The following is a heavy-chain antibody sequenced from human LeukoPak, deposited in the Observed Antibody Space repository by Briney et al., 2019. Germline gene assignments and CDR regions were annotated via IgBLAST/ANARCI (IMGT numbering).Heavy chain of an antibody. J-gene: IGHJ6*04. V-gene: IGHV4-4*02. CDR3: ARQINRWFGELLPSLHYYYGMDV. CDR1: GGSISSSNW. D-gene: IGHD3-10*01. CDR2: IYHSGRT. Sequence: SETLSLTCAVSGGSISSSNWWSWVRPPPGKGLEWIGEIYHSGRTNYNPSLKSRVTISVDKSKNQFSLKLSSVTAADTAVYYCARQINRWFGELLPSLHYYYGMDVWGKGTTVTVSS.